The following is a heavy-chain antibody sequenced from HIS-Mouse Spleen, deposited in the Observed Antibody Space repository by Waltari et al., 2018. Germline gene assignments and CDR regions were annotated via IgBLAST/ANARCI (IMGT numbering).Heavy chain of an antibody. CDR3: ARGHDYSNYFDY. CDR2: WNPNSGNT. D-gene: IGHD4-4*01. J-gene: IGHJ4*02. CDR1: GYTFTSYD. Sequence: QVQLVQSGAEVKKPGASVKVSCKASGYTFTSYDINWVRQATGQGLEWMGWWNPNSGNTGYAQKFQGRVTMTRNTSRSTAYMGLSSLRSEETAVYYCARGHDYSNYFDYWGQGTLVTVSS. V-gene: IGHV1-8*01.